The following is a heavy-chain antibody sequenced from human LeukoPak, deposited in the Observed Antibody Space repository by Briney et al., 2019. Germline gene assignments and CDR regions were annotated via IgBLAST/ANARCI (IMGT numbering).Heavy chain of an antibody. Sequence: SETLSLTCTVSGGSISSGDYYWSWIRQPPGKGLEWIGYIYYSGSTYYNPSLKSRVTISVDTSKNQFSLKLSSVTAADTAVYYCARDVVGANPYYYYGMDVWGQGTTVTVSS. V-gene: IGHV4-30-4*02. CDR3: ARDVVGANPYYYYGMDV. CDR1: GGSISSGDYY. D-gene: IGHD1-26*01. CDR2: IYYSGST. J-gene: IGHJ6*02.